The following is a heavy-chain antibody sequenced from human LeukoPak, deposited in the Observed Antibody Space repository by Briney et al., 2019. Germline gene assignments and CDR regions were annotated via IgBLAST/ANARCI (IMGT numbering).Heavy chain of an antibody. CDR2: INHSGST. Sequence: SETLSLTCAVYGGSFSGYYWSWIRQPPGKGLEWNGEINHSGSTNYKPSRKSRVTISVDTSKNQFSLKLSSVTAADTAVYYCARAVVVVVPAATGYYFDYWGQGTLVTVSS. D-gene: IGHD2-2*01. CDR3: ARAVVVVVPAATGYYFDY. V-gene: IGHV4-34*01. J-gene: IGHJ4*02. CDR1: GGSFSGYY.